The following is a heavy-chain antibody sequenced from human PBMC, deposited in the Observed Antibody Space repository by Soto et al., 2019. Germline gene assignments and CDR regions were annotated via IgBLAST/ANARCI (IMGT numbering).Heavy chain of an antibody. D-gene: IGHD2-15*01. V-gene: IGHV3-23*01. Sequence: GGSLRLSCAASGFTFGSYALSWVRQAPGKGLEWVSTISASGYATYYADSVKGRFTISRDNSKTTLYLQMSSLRAEDTAVYYCAKDGDCSGGSCYLLYYFFGMDVWGQGATVTVSS. CDR2: ISASGYAT. CDR3: AKDGDCSGGSCYLLYYFFGMDV. CDR1: GFTFGSYA. J-gene: IGHJ6*02.